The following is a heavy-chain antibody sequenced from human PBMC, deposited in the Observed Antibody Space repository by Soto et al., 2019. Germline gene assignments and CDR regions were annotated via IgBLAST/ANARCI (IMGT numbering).Heavy chain of an antibody. V-gene: IGHV4-4*02. J-gene: IGHJ6*02. CDR2: IYHSGST. D-gene: IGHD2-21*02. CDR3: VRDADETAIVPAPWLV. Sequence: SETLSLTCAVSGGSISSSHWWGWVRQAPGKGLEWIGEIYHSGSTNYNPSLKSRITMSVDKSKNQFSVNLSSVTAADTAVYYCVRDADETAIVPAPWLVWGRGTMVTVCS. CDR1: GGSISSSHW.